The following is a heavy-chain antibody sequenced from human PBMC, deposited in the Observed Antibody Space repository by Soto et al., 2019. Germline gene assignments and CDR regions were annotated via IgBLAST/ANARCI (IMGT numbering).Heavy chain of an antibody. D-gene: IGHD1-26*01. CDR1: GGTFSSYA. V-gene: IGHV1-69*12. CDR2: IIPIFGTA. Sequence: QVQLVQSGAEVKKPGSSVKVSCKTSGGTFSSYAISWVRQAPGLGLEWMGGIIPIFGTANYAQKFQGRVTITAGESTSTAYMELSSLRSEDTAVYYCARGKSFYYGMDVWGQGTTVTVSS. J-gene: IGHJ6*02. CDR3: ARGKSFYYGMDV.